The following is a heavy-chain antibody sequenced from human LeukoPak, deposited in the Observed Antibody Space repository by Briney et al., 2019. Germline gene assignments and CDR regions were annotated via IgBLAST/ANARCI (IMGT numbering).Heavy chain of an antibody. J-gene: IGHJ5*02. CDR3: ARDDCSSISCYHNWFDP. D-gene: IGHD2-2*01. CDR1: GFTFSSYW. Sequence: AGTLSLSCAASGFTFSSYWMSWVRQAPGMGREWVANIKQDGSEKYYVDSVKGRFTISEDNAKNSLYLQMTSLRAEDTAVYYCARDDCSSISCYHNWFDPWGQGTLVTVSS. CDR2: IKQDGSEK. V-gene: IGHV3-7*01.